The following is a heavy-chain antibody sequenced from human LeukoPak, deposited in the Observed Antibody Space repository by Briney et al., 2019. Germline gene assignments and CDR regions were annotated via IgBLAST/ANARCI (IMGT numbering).Heavy chain of an antibody. J-gene: IGHJ4*02. D-gene: IGHD3-10*01. CDR1: GFTFDDYA. V-gene: IGHV3-9*01. CDR2: ISWNSGSI. Sequence: GGSLRLSCAASGFTFDDYAMHWVRQAPGKGLEWVSGISWNSGSIGYADSVKGRFTISRDNAKNSLYLQMNSLRAEDTALYYCAKGDYYGSGEVFDYWSQGTLVTVSS. CDR3: AKGDYYGSGEVFDY.